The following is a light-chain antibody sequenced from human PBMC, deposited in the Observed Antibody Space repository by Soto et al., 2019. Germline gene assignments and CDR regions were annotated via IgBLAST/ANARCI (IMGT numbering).Light chain of an antibody. Sequence: SALTQPRSASGSPGQSVTVSCTGTSSDVGGYNYVSWYQQHPGKAPKLMIYEVSKRPSGVPDRFSDSKSGNTASLTVSGLQAEDEADYYCSSYAGSNNWVFGGGTKVTVL. CDR2: EVS. J-gene: IGLJ3*02. CDR1: SSDVGGYNY. CDR3: SSYAGSNNWV. V-gene: IGLV2-8*01.